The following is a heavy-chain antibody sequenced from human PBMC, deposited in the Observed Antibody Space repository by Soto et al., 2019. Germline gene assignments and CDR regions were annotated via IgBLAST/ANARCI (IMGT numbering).Heavy chain of an antibody. D-gene: IGHD3-10*01. J-gene: IGHJ6*02. V-gene: IGHV4-31*03. CDR3: ARDRGGKYGMDV. CDR1: GGSISSGGYY. Sequence: PSETLSLTCTVPGGSISSGGYYWSWIRQHPGKGLEWIGYIYYSGSTYYNPSLKSRVTISVDTSKNQFSLKLSSVTAADTAVYYCARDRGGKYGMDVWGQGTTVTVSS. CDR2: IYYSGST.